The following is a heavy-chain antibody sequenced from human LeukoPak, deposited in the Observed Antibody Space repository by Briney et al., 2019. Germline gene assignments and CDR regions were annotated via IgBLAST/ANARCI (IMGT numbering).Heavy chain of an antibody. Sequence: PGGSLRLSCAASGFSVSSTYLTWVRQAPGKELEWLSVLYSNGIISYADSVKGRFTISRDSSENAVYLQMDNLRPEDTALYFCARGKLYPYETTSYYGPFDCWGQGTLVTVSS. CDR3: ARGKLYPYETTSYYGPFDC. CDR2: LYSNGII. D-gene: IGHD3-22*01. V-gene: IGHV3-53*01. J-gene: IGHJ4*02. CDR1: GFSVSSTY.